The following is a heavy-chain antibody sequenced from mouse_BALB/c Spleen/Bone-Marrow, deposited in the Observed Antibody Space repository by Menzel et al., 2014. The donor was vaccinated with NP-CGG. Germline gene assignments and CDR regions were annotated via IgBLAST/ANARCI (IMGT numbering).Heavy chain of an antibody. CDR2: INPYNGGT. V-gene: IGHV1-18*01. Sequence: EVQLQQSGPELVKPGASMKISCKASGYSFTGYTMNWVKQSHGKNLEWIELINPYNGGTSYNQKFKGKATLTVDKSSSIDYMELLSLTSEDSAVYYCARLDYYGSSSYFDYWGQGTTLTVSS. D-gene: IGHD1-1*01. J-gene: IGHJ2*01. CDR3: ARLDYYGSSSYFDY. CDR1: GYSFTGYT.